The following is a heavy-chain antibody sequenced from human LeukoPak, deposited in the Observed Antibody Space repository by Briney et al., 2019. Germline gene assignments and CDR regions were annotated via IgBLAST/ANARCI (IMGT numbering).Heavy chain of an antibody. CDR3: AKDRLAMVRGVIIDY. J-gene: IGHJ4*02. CDR1: GFTFSSYA. Sequence: HPGGSLRLSCAASGFTFSSYAMSWVRQAPGKGLEWVSAISGSGGSTYYADSVKGRFTISRDSSKNTLYLQMNSLRAEDTAVYYCAKDRLAMVRGVIIDYWGQGNLVTVSS. D-gene: IGHD3-10*01. CDR2: ISGSGGST. V-gene: IGHV3-23*01.